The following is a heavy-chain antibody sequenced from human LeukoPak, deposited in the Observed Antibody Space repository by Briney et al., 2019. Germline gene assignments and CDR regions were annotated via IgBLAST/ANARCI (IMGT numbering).Heavy chain of an antibody. J-gene: IGHJ4*02. CDR2: GFYSGNT. CDR1: GDSISRSTYH. D-gene: IGHD6-6*01. Sequence: SETLSLTCSVSGDSISRSTYHWAWLRQPPGQGLEWIGSGFYSGNTYFNPSLRSRVTISVDTSKNQFSLKMNSVTAADTAVYYCAREHRSSKYFDSWGQGALIIVSS. V-gene: IGHV4-39*02. CDR3: AREHRSSKYFDS.